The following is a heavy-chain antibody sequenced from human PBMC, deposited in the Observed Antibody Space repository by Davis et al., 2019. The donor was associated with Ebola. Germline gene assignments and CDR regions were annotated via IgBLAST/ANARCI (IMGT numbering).Heavy chain of an antibody. CDR3: TRDPWGGSRFGN. CDR1: GFSFGDYT. D-gene: IGHD3-10*01. J-gene: IGHJ4*02. CDR2: IRSKAYGGTT. V-gene: IGHV3-49*04. Sequence: PGGSLRLSCTTSGFSFGDYTMSWVRQAPGKGLEWVGFIRSKAYGGTTEYAASVRGRFTISRDDSKRIAYLQMSSLKTEDTAVYYCTRDPWGGSRFGNWGQGTLVTVSS.